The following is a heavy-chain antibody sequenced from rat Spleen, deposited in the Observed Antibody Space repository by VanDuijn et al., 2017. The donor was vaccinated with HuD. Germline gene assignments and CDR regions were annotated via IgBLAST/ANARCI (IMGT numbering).Heavy chain of an antibody. CDR2: IWGDGST. J-gene: IGHJ2*01. V-gene: IGHV2-77*01. Sequence: QVQMKETGPGLVQTTQTLSVTCTVSGFSLTSYGVHWVRQAPGKGLEWMGIIWGDGSTNYNSALKSRLSISRDTSKSQVFLTMNSLQTDDTAVYYCARVPYWGQGVMVTVSS. D-gene: IGHD1-11*01. CDR3: ARVPY. CDR1: GFSLTSYG.